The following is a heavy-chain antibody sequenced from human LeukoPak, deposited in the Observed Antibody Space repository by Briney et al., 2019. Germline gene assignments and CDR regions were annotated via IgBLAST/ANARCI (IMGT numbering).Heavy chain of an antibody. CDR3: ARDWTVTRFSARHPCAFDD. V-gene: IGHV3-30*03. CDR2: ISYDGSNN. J-gene: IGHJ3*01. D-gene: IGHD3-10*01. CDR1: GFTFNNYG. Sequence: GGSLRLSCAASGFTFNNYGMHWVRQAPGKGLEWVSVISYDGSNNYYADSVKGRFTISRDNSKNTLYLQMNSLRAEDTAVYYCARDWTVTRFSARHPCAFDDWGQGTMVTVSS.